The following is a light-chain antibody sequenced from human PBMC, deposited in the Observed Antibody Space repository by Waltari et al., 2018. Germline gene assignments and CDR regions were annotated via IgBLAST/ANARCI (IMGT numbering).Light chain of an antibody. Sequence: DIQITQSPSTLSASVGDRVTITCRASQSISKWLAWYQQKPGKAPKLLLYQASSIESGVPSRFSGSASGTDFTLTISGLQPDDFATYYCQQYHTFSTFGQGTKVDIK. CDR2: QAS. CDR3: QQYHTFST. V-gene: IGKV1-5*03. J-gene: IGKJ1*01. CDR1: QSISKW.